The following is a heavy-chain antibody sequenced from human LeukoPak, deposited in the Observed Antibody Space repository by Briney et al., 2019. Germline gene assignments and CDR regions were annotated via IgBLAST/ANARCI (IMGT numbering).Heavy chain of an antibody. CDR1: GGTFSSYA. J-gene: IGHJ6*03. CDR3: ARGIVVPAAEDYYYYMDV. D-gene: IGHD2-2*01. Sequence: ASVKVSCKASGGTFSSYAISWVRQAPGQGLEWMGRIIPILGIANYAQKFQGRVTITADKSTSTAYMELSSLRSEDTAVYYCARGIVVPAAEDYYYYMDVWGKGTTVTVSS. CDR2: IIPILGIA. V-gene: IGHV1-69*04.